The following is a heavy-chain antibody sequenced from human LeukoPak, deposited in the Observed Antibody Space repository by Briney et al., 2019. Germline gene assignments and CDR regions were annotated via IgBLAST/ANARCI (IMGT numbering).Heavy chain of an antibody. Sequence: SETLSLTCTVSGGSISSSSYYWGWVRQHPGRGLEWIGSIYYSGSTYYNPSLKSRVTISVVTSKIQSSLKLCSVTAADTAVYYWARRRPGIAVAGSHDAFDIWGQGTMVTVSS. J-gene: IGHJ3*02. CDR3: ARRRPGIAVAGSHDAFDI. CDR2: IYYSGST. CDR1: GGSISSSSYY. D-gene: IGHD6-19*01. V-gene: IGHV4-39*01.